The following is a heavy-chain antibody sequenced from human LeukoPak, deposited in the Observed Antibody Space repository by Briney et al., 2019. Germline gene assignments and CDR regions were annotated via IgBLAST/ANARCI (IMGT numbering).Heavy chain of an antibody. V-gene: IGHV3-30*04. CDR2: ISYDGSNK. D-gene: IGHD1-26*01. CDR1: GFTFSSYA. Sequence: GGSLRLSCAASGFTFSSYAMHWVRQAPGKGLEWVAVISYDGSNKYYADSVKGRFTISRDNSKNTLYLQMNSLRAEDTAVYYCAREVGAMPFDPWGQGTLVTVSS. CDR3: AREVGAMPFDP. J-gene: IGHJ5*02.